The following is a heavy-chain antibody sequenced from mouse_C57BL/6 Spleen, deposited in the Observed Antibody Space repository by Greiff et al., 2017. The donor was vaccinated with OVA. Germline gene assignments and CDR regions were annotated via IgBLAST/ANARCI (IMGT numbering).Heavy chain of an antibody. CDR1: GFTFSSYA. D-gene: IGHD2-4*01. CDR3: ARDLYDYDYAMDY. J-gene: IGHJ4*01. CDR2: ISDGGSYT. Sequence: VQLKESGGGLVKPGGSLKLSCAASGFTFSSYAMSWVRQTPEKRLEWVATISDGGSYTYYPDNVKGRFTISRDNAKNNLYLQMSHLKSEDTAMYYCARDLYDYDYAMDYWGQGTSVTVSS. V-gene: IGHV5-4*01.